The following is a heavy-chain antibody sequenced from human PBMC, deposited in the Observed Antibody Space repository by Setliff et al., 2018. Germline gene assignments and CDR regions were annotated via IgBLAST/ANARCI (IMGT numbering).Heavy chain of an antibody. V-gene: IGHV4-59*08. Sequence: PSETLSLTCSVSGGSISPYYWILIRQSPGKGLEWIGYIFYSGSARYNPSLESRVTMSVDTSKNQISLKLTSVPAADTAVYYCARQDRFYDRSVFVEYFQHWGQGALVTVSS. CDR1: GGSISPYY. D-gene: IGHD3-22*01. J-gene: IGHJ1*01. CDR2: IFYSGSA. CDR3: ARQDRFYDRSVFVEYFQH.